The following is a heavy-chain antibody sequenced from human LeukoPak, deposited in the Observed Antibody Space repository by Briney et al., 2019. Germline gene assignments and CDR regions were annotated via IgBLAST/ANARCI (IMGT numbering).Heavy chain of an antibody. CDR2: IYSGGST. J-gene: IGHJ4*02. D-gene: IGHD1-1*01. CDR3: AKDGRWGTETHGDY. CDR1: GFTVSSNY. Sequence: PGGSLRLSCAASGFTVSSNYMSWVRQAPGKGLEWVSVIYSGGSTYYADSVKGRFTISRDNSKNTLYLQMNSLRAEDTAVYYCAKDGRWGTETHGDYWGQGTLVTVSS. V-gene: IGHV3-66*01.